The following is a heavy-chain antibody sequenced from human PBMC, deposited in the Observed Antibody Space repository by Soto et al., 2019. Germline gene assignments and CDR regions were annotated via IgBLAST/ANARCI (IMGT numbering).Heavy chain of an antibody. Sequence: QVQLVQSGSEVKMPGSSVKVSCKTSGGTFSRHAINWVRQAPGQGLEWTGGIIPMFGTTNYAEKFMGRVTISADETTSTAYMELSSLRSEDAAVYYCARAAIHGSSWYFWFDPWGQGTLVTVSS. CDR1: GGTFSRHA. D-gene: IGHD6-13*01. CDR3: ARAAIHGSSWYFWFDP. J-gene: IGHJ5*02. V-gene: IGHV1-69*01. CDR2: IIPMFGTT.